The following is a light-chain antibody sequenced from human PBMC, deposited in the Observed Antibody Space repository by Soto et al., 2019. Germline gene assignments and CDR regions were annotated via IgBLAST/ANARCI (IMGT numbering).Light chain of an antibody. Sequence: QLVLTQPRSVSGSPGQSVSISCTGTTSDVGGYEYVSWYQQHPDKAPQLLIFDVTKRPSGVPDRFSGSKSGNTASLTISGLQADDEADYYCCSYAGNYTLIFGGGTKLTVL. J-gene: IGLJ2*01. CDR1: TSDVGGYEY. CDR2: DVT. V-gene: IGLV2-11*01. CDR3: CSYAGNYTLI.